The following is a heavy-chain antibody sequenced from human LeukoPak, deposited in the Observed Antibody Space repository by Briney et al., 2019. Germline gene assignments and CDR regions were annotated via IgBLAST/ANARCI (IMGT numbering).Heavy chain of an antibody. J-gene: IGHJ6*02. D-gene: IGHD3-9*01. CDR3: ARAPERLRYFDWTYYYYGMDV. CDR1: GFTFSSYW. V-gene: IGHV3-7*04. Sequence: GGSLRLSYAASGFTFSSYWMSWVRQAPGKGLEWVANIKQDGSEKYYVDSVKGRFTISRDNAKNSLYLQMNSLRAEDTAVYYCARAPERLRYFDWTYYYYGMDVWGQGTTVTVSS. CDR2: IKQDGSEK.